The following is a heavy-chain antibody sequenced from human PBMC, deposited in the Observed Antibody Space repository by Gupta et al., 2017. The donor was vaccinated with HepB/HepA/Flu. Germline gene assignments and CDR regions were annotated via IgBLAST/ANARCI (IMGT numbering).Heavy chain of an antibody. CDR1: GYTFTSYA. Sequence: QVQLVQSGAEVKKPGASVKVSCKASGYTFTSYAMHWVRQAPGQRLEWMGWINEGNGNTKYSQKFQGRVTITRDTSASTAYMELSSLRSEDTAVYYCARESLYYYDSSGFDYWGQGTLVTVSS. D-gene: IGHD3-22*01. J-gene: IGHJ4*02. V-gene: IGHV1-3*01. CDR2: INEGNGNT. CDR3: ARESLYYYDSSGFDY.